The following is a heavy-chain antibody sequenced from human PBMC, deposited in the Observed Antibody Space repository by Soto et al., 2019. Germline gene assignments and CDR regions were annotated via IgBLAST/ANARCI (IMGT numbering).Heavy chain of an antibody. V-gene: IGHV3-23*01. Sequence: EVQLLESGGGLVLPGGSLRLSCAASGFTFNNYAMNWVRQAPGKGLEWVSEISGSGDSTFFTDSVKGRFTISRDNSKNTLYLQMNSLRAEDTAMYSCAKRDRQVSATPFFDHWGPGTLVSVSS. CDR3: AKRDRQVSATPFFDH. CDR1: GFTFNNYA. D-gene: IGHD2-15*01. J-gene: IGHJ4*02. CDR2: ISGSGDST.